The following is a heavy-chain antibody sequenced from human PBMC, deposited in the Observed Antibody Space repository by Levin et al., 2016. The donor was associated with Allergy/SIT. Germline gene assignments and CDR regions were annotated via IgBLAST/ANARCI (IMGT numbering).Heavy chain of an antibody. CDR3: AREARRDGYNLNAFDL. V-gene: IGHV3-11*05. D-gene: IGHD5-24*01. J-gene: IGHJ3*01. Sequence: GESLKISCTASGFDFSDYYMSWIRQAPGKGLEWISYISRTSSYTHYAESLEGRFSMSRDNAKNSLYLEMNSLRGEDTAVYYCAREARRDGYNLNAFDLWGQGTMVTVSS. CDR1: GFDFSDYY. CDR2: ISRTSSYT.